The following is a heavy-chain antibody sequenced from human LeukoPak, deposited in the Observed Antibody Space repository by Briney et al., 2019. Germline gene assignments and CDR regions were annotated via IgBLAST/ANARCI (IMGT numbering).Heavy chain of an antibody. V-gene: IGHV3-48*04. CDR2: ISSSGSTI. D-gene: IGHD6-19*01. J-gene: IGHJ6*03. Sequence: GGTLRLSCAASGFTFSKHGMNWVRQAPGKGLEWVSYISSSGSTIYYADSAKGRFTISRDNAKNSLYLQMNSLRAEDTAVYYCARAGTGYYYYYMDVWGKGTTVTVSS. CDR1: GFTFSKHG. CDR3: ARAGTGYYYYYMDV.